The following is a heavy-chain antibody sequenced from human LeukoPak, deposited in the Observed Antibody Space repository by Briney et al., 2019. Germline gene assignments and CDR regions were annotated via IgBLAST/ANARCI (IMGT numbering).Heavy chain of an antibody. CDR1: GGSISSGDYY. CDR2: IYYSGST. V-gene: IGHV4-30-4*08. Sequence: SQTLSLTCTVSGGSISSGDYYLSWIRQPPGKGLEWIGYIYYSGSTYYNPSLKSRVTISVDTSKNQFSLKLSSVTAADTAVYYCARVPYYDSPGDAFDIWGQGTMVTVSS. D-gene: IGHD3-22*01. J-gene: IGHJ3*02. CDR3: ARVPYYDSPGDAFDI.